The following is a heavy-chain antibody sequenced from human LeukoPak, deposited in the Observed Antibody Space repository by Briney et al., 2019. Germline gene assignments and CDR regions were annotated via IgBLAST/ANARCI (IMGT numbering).Heavy chain of an antibody. V-gene: IGHV1-24*01. J-gene: IGHJ6*03. CDR1: VYTLTELS. CDR3: ATEHRGRMEDSHLNWNDYYYYMDV. CDR2: FGPEDGET. D-gene: IGHD1-1*01. Sequence: ASVKVSCKVSVYTLTELSMHRVRQAPVPGLEWMGGFGPEDGETIYAQTFQGRVTMTEDTSTDTAYMELSSLRSEDTAVYYCATEHRGRMEDSHLNWNDYYYYMDVWGKGTTVTVSS.